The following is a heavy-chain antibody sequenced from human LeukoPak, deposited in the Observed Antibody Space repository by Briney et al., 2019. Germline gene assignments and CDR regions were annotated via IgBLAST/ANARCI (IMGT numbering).Heavy chain of an antibody. V-gene: IGHV4-39*01. J-gene: IGHJ4*02. CDR3: ARGTTPAAGAY. CDR2: IHDSGST. Sequence: PSETLSLTCTVSGGSISSSTYYWGWVRQSPGRGLEWIGSIHDSGSTNYNPSLKGRVTVSVYTSKNQFSLKLTSVTAADTAVYFCARGTTPAAGAYWGQGTLVTVSS. CDR1: GGSISSSTYY. D-gene: IGHD1-7*01.